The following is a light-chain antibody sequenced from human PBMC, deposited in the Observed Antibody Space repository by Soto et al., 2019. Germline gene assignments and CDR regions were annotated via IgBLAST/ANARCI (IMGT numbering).Light chain of an antibody. Sequence: IVLTQSPDTLSLSPGERATLSCRASQSVSSSQLVWYQQKPGQAPRLLIYAASSRATGIPDRFSGSGSGTDFTLTVSELETEYFAVYYCQHYANSVWTFGQGTKVEIK. CDR1: QSVSSSQ. J-gene: IGKJ1*01. CDR2: AAS. CDR3: QHYANSVWT. V-gene: IGKV3-20*01.